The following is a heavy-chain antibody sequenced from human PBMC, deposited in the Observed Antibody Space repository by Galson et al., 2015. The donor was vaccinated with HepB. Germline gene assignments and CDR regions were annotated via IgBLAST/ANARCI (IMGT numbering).Heavy chain of an antibody. CDR1: GFTFSSYG. J-gene: IGHJ4*02. CDR3: ASGYDLYYFDY. D-gene: IGHD5-12*01. Sequence: SLRLSCAASGFTFSSYGMHWVRQAPGKGLEWVAVIWYDGSNKYYADSVKGRFTISRDNSKNTLYLQMNSLRAEDTAVYYCASGYDLYYFDYWGQGTLVTVSS. V-gene: IGHV3-33*01. CDR2: IWYDGSNK.